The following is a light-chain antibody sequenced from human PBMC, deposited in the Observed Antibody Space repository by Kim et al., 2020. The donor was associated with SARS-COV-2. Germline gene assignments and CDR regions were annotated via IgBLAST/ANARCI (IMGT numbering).Light chain of an antibody. CDR1: QSVTSY. V-gene: IGKV3-11*01. CDR3: QQRSNWPLT. CDR2: DAS. Sequence: EIVLTQSPATLSLSPGDGATLSCRASQSVTSYLAWYQQKPGQAPRLLIYDASNRATGIPARFSGSGSGTDFTLTISSLEPEDFAVYYCQQRSNWPLTFGGGTKVDIK. J-gene: IGKJ4*01.